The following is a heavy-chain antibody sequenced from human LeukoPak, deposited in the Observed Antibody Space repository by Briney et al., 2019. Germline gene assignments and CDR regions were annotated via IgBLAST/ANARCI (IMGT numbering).Heavy chain of an antibody. CDR3: VRNDGDNAFDI. Sequence: PGGSLRLSCAASGFTFSTYSMNWVRQAPGKGRDWVSYISSSSGNMYYADSVKGRFTTSRDNAKNSLYMQMNNLRADDTAVYYCVRNDGDNAFDIWGRGTKVTVSS. CDR1: GFTFSTYS. J-gene: IGHJ3*02. CDR2: ISSSSGNM. V-gene: IGHV3-48*01. D-gene: IGHD4-17*01.